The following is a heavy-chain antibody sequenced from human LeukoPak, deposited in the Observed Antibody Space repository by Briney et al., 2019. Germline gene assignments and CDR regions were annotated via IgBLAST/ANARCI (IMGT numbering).Heavy chain of an antibody. CDR2: ISSSGSTI. V-gene: IGHV3-11*04. D-gene: IGHD3-22*01. J-gene: IGHJ1*01. CDR1: GFTFSDYY. CDR3: ARDLNFHYYDSSGYNNAEYFQH. Sequence: AGGSLRLSCAASGFTFSDYYMSWIRQAPGKGPEWVSYISSSGSTIYYADSVKGRFTISRDNAKNSLYLQMNSLRAEDTAVYYCARDLNFHYYDSSGYNNAEYFQHWGQGTLVTVSS.